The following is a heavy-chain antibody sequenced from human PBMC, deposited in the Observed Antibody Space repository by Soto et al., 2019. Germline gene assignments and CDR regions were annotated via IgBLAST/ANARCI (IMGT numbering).Heavy chain of an antibody. D-gene: IGHD3-22*01. V-gene: IGHV3-48*03. CDR3: ARAAKYYYDSSGYYYANPVDI. J-gene: IGHJ3*02. Sequence: EGSLRLSCAASGFTFSSYEMNWVRQAPGKGLEWVSYISSSGSTIYYEDSVKGRFTISSDNDKNPLYLQMNSLRAEDTADYYCARAAKYYYDSSGYYYANPVDIWGQGTMVTVSS. CDR1: GFTFSSYE. CDR2: ISSSGSTI.